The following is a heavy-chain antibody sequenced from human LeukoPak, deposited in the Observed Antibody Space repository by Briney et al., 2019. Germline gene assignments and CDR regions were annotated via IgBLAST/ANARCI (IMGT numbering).Heavy chain of an antibody. CDR2: IYYSEST. J-gene: IGHJ4*02. Sequence: PSDTLSLTCTVSGGSLSSGCYYWSWLRPHPGKGLEWVEYIYYSESTYYNPSLKSRVTISVDTSKNQFSRKVSAVTAADSGVYYCARRAYRYGDFDYWGQGTLVTVSS. CDR1: GGSLSSGCYY. V-gene: IGHV4-31*03. CDR3: ARRAYRYGDFDY. D-gene: IGHD5-18*01.